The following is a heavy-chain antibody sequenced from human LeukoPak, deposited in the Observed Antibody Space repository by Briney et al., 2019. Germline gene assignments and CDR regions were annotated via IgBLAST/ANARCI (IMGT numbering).Heavy chain of an antibody. Sequence: GGSLRLSCVASGFTFSSYWMHWVRKDPRKGLVWVSRISGDGRNINYADSVRGRFTISRDNAKNTLYLQMNTLRVEDTAVYYCAKDFYNYYASGTYYNGFHYWGQGTLVTVSS. CDR2: ISGDGRNI. CDR1: GFTFSSYW. CDR3: AKDFYNYYASGTYYNGFHY. J-gene: IGHJ4*02. D-gene: IGHD3-10*01. V-gene: IGHV3-74*01.